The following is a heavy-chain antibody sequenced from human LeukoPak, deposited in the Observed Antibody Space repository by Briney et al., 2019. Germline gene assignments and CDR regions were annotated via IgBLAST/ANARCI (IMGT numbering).Heavy chain of an antibody. J-gene: IGHJ4*02. CDR1: GFTFTSYG. Sequence: GGSLRLSCAPSGFTFTSYGMHWVRQAPGKGLECVAFMRYAGSNKYYADSVKGRFTISRDNSKHTMYLQLNSPRAEDTAGSCLAKDHLPLYDCATPLGYWGQGTLDSVSS. CDR2: MRYAGSNK. CDR3: AKDHLPLYDCATPLGY. V-gene: IGHV3-30*02. D-gene: IGHD2-21*02.